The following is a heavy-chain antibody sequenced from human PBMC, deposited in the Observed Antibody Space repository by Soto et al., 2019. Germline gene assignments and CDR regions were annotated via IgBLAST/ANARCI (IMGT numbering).Heavy chain of an antibody. CDR2: ISSSSSYI. D-gene: IGHD3-22*01. V-gene: IGHV3-21*01. J-gene: IGHJ4*02. CDR1: GFTFSSYS. CDR3: ARDPYDSSGYYYVG. Sequence: GGSLRLSCAASGFTFSSYSTNWVRQAPGKGLEWVSSISSSSSYIYYADSVKGRFTISRDNAKNSLYLQMYSLRAEDTAVYYCARDPYDSSGYYYVGWGQGTLVTVSS.